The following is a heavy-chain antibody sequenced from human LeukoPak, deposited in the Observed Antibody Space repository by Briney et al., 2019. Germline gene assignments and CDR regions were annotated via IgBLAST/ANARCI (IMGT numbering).Heavy chain of an antibody. Sequence: GGSLRLSCAASGFTFSSYAMHWVRQAPGKGLEWVAVISYDGSNKYYADSVKGRFTISRDNSRNTLYLQMNNLRAEDTAIYYCAKPQPEYTITLTWYSPPFDYWGQGTLVTVSS. J-gene: IGHJ4*02. V-gene: IGHV3-30*04. CDR3: AKPQPEYTITLTWYSPPFDY. CDR1: GFTFSSYA. D-gene: IGHD2-21*02. CDR2: ISYDGSNK.